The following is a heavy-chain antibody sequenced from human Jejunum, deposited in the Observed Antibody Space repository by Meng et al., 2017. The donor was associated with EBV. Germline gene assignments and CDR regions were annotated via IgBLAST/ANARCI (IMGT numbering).Heavy chain of an antibody. Sequence: EVELVGCGGGCIQPGGSLRLSCAASGFTFSGFWMYWVRQVTGKGLVWVSRIIGTGDKTTYADSVKGRFTISRDNAKNTLYLQMNSLRAEDTAVYYCAKDSGNYYMDYWGQGTLVTVSS. CDR1: GFTFSGFW. J-gene: IGHJ4*02. CDR2: IIGTGDKT. CDR3: AKDSGNYYMDY. V-gene: IGHV3-74*01. D-gene: IGHD1-26*01.